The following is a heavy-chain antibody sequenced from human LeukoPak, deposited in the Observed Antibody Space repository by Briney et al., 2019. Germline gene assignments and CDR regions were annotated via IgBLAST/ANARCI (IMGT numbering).Heavy chain of an antibody. D-gene: IGHD1-26*01. CDR3: ATAPTTQWELSYYFDY. Sequence: ASVKVSCKVSGYTLTELSMHWVRQAPGKGLEWMGGFDPEDGETIYAQKFQGRVTMTEDTSTDTAYMELSSLRSEDTAAYYCATAPTTQWELSYYFDYWGQGTLVTVSS. CDR2: FDPEDGET. V-gene: IGHV1-24*01. CDR1: GYTLTELS. J-gene: IGHJ4*02.